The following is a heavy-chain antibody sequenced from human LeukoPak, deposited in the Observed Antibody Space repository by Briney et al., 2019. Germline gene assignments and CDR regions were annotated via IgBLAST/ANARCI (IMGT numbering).Heavy chain of an antibody. D-gene: IGHD4-23*01. CDR2: IYTSGST. Sequence: SETLSLTRTVSGGSISSGSYYWSWIRQPAGKGLEWIGRIYTSGSTNYNPSLKSRVTISVDTSKNQFSLKLSSVTAADTAVYYCARSSSTVVTKMEYWGQGTLVTVSS. J-gene: IGHJ4*02. CDR1: GGSISSGSYY. CDR3: ARSSSTVVTKMEY. V-gene: IGHV4-61*02.